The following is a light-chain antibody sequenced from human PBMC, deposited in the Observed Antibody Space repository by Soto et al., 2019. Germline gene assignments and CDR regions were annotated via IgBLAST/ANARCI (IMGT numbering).Light chain of an antibody. V-gene: IGLV7-46*01. CDR1: TGAVTNGHY. CDR2: DTT. CDR3: LLSYNGPYV. Sequence: QAVVTQEPSLTVSPGGTVTLTRGSSTGAVTNGHYPYWFQQKPGQAPRTLIYDTTNRHSWTPARFSGSLLGGKAALTLSSAQPEDEAEYYCLLSYNGPYVFGTGTKVTVL. J-gene: IGLJ1*01.